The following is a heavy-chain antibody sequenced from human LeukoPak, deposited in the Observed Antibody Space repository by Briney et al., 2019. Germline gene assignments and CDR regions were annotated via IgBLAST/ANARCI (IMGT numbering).Heavy chain of an antibody. Sequence: GGSLILSCAASGFTFSSYATHWVRQAPGKGLEWVAVISYDGSNKYYADSVKGRFTISRDNSKNTLYLQMNSLRAEDTAVYYCATLSFTGYSSSIDYWGQGTLVTVSS. CDR2: ISYDGSNK. D-gene: IGHD6-13*01. V-gene: IGHV3-30-3*01. J-gene: IGHJ4*02. CDR1: GFTFSSYA. CDR3: ATLSFTGYSSSIDY.